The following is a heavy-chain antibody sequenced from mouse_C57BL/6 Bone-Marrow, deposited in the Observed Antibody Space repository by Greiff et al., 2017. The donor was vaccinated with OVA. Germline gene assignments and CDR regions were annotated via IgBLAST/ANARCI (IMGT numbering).Heavy chain of an antibody. CDR3: ARGGLPFDY. J-gene: IGHJ2*01. V-gene: IGHV5-12*01. CDR1: GFTFSDYY. Sequence: EVKLVESGGGLVQPGGSLKLSCAASGFTFSDYYMYWVRQTPEKRLEWVAYISNGGGSTYYPDTVKGRFTISRDNAKNTLYLQMSRLKSEDTAMYYCARGGLPFDYWGQGTTLTVSS. CDR2: ISNGGGST.